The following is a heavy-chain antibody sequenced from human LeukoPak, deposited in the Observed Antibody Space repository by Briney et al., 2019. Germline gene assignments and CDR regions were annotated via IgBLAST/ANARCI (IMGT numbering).Heavy chain of an antibody. CDR2: VSHTGAT. D-gene: IGHD2-21*02. CDR1: GGSITSSPYH. Sequence: SGTLSLTCTVSGGSITSSPYHWAWIRQPPGRGPEWIGTVSHTGATQYSPSLTSRVTISLDTSKNQFSLSLNSVTAADTAIFYCARSMVTTDRNFDYWGQGTLVTVSS. V-gene: IGHV4-39*07. CDR3: ARSMVTTDRNFDY. J-gene: IGHJ4*01.